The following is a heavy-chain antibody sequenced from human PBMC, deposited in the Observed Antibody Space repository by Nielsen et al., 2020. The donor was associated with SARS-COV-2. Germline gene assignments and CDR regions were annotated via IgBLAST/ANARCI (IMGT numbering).Heavy chain of an antibody. CDR2: IWYDGSNE. D-gene: IGHD6-13*01. CDR3: AKDPSDGYSSSWYFDY. CDR1: GFTFSSYG. V-gene: IGHV3-33*03. J-gene: IGHJ4*02. Sequence: GESLKISCAASGFTFSSYGMDWVRQAPGKGLEWVAVIWYDGSNEYYADSVKGRFTISRDNAKSSLYLQMNSLRAEDTALYYCAKDPSDGYSSSWYFDYWGQGTLVTVSS.